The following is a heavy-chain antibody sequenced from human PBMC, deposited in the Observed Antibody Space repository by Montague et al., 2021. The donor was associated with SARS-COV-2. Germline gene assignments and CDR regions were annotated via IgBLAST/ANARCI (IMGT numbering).Heavy chain of an antibody. Sequence: CAISGDSVSSNIATWNWIRQSPSRGLGWLGRAYYRSKWYNDYAVSVKSRVIINPDTSNNRISLQLNSVTPEDTAVYYCARAYCGGDCYFYWYFDLWGRGTLVTVSS. D-gene: IGHD2-21*02. V-gene: IGHV6-1*01. CDR1: GDSVSSNIAT. CDR3: ARAYCGGDCYFYWYFDL. CDR2: AYYRSKWYN. J-gene: IGHJ2*01.